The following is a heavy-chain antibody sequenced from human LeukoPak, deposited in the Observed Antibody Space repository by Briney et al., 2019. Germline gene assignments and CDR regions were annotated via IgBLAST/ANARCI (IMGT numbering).Heavy chain of an antibody. Sequence: SETLSLTFAVSYGSISSYYWTLIRQPPGKGLELIGYLYYSGSTDYNPSLKTRLARSVDTSESNFSLKLRSVTGGDTAVYYCARAGSGYSFDYWGQGTLVTVSS. V-gene: IGHV4-59*01. D-gene: IGHD3-22*01. CDR3: ARAGSGYSFDY. CDR2: LYYSGST. CDR1: YGSISSYY. J-gene: IGHJ4*02.